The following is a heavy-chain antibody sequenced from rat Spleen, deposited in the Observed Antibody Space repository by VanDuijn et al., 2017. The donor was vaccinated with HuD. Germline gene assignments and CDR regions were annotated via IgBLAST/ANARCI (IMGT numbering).Heavy chain of an antibody. CDR3: TTLGWYGSWFAY. V-gene: IGHV5S10*01. D-gene: IGHD1-12*02. CDR1: GFTFSDYA. Sequence: EVQLVESGGGLVQPGNSLKLSCVVSGFTFSDYAMAWVRQSPKKGLEWVASISYDGSSTYYRDSVKGRFTISRDNAKSTLYLQMDSLRSEDTATYYCTTLGWYGSWFAYWGQGTLVTVSS. CDR2: ISYDGSST. J-gene: IGHJ3*01.